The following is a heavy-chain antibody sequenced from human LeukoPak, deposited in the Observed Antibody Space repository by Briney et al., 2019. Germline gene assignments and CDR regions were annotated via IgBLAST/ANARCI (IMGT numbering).Heavy chain of an antibody. J-gene: IGHJ2*01. CDR2: ISSSSSTI. CDR1: GLTFSSYS. CDR3: ARDYRKTYYYDSSGSGYFDL. D-gene: IGHD3-22*01. V-gene: IGHV3-48*02. Sequence: PGGSLRLSCAASGLTFSSYSMNWVRQAPGKGLEWVSYISSSSSTIYYADSVKGRFTISRDNAKNSLYLQMNSLRDEDTAVYYCARDYRKTYYYDSSGSGYFDLWGRGTLVTVSS.